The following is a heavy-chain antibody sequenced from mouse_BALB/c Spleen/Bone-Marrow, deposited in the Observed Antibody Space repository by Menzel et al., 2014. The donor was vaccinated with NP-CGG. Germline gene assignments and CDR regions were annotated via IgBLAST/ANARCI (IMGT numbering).Heavy chain of an antibody. Sequence: EVQLQQSGPELVKPGASVKMSCKASGYTFTSYVMHWVKQKPGQGLEWIGYIYPSNGGTKYNEKFKGKATLTSDKSSSTAYMELSSLTSEDSAVYYCARDAMDYWGQGTSVTVSS. V-gene: IGHV1-14*01. CDR3: ARDAMDY. J-gene: IGHJ4*01. CDR1: GYTFTSYV. CDR2: IYPSNGGT.